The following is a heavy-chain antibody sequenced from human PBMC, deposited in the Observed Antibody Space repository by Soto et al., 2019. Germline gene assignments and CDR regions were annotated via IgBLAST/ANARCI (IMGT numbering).Heavy chain of an antibody. CDR1: GFTFSTYG. CDR3: AKVDRFIAAADY. CDR2: IWHDGSNK. D-gene: IGHD6-13*01. Sequence: GGSLRLSCAAAGFTFSTYGIHWVRQAPGKGLEWVAVIWHDGSNKYYADSVKGRFTISRDNSKNTLYLQMNSLRAEDTDVYYCAKVDRFIAAADYWGQGTLVSVSA. V-gene: IGHV3-33*06. J-gene: IGHJ4*02.